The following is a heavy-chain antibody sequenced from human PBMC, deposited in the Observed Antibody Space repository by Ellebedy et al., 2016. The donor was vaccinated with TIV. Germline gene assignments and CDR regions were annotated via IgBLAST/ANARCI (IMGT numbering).Heavy chain of an antibody. V-gene: IGHV1-69*13. CDR2: IIPIFGTA. Sequence: ASVKVSCKASGYTFTSYGISWVRQAPGQGLEWMGGIIPIFGTANYAQKFQGRVTITADESTSTAYMELSSLRSEDTAVYYCAREPIAAAGTYYFDYWGQGTLVTVSP. CDR1: GYTFTSYG. CDR3: AREPIAAAGTYYFDY. J-gene: IGHJ4*02. D-gene: IGHD6-13*01.